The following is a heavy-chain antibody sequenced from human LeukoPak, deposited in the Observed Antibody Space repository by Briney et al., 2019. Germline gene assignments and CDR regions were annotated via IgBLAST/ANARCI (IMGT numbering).Heavy chain of an antibody. CDR1: GGSITSDY. CDR2: IYYSGST. J-gene: IGHJ4*02. Sequence: SETLSLTCTVSGGSITSDYWSWIRQPPVKGLEWIGSIYYSGSTNYNPSLKSRVTISLDTSKNQVSLILSSVTAADTAVYYCARHRDRQLWAEFDNWGQGTLVTVSS. D-gene: IGHD5-18*01. V-gene: IGHV4-59*08. CDR3: ARHRDRQLWAEFDN.